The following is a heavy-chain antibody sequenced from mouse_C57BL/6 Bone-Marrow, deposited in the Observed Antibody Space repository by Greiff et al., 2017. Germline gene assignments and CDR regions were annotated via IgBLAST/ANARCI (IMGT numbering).Heavy chain of an antibody. Sequence: QVQLQQPGAELVKPGASVKMSCKASGYTFTSYWITWVKQRPGQGLEWIGDIYPTSGRTNYNEKFKSKAILTVDTSSNTAYMQLSSLTSEDSAFFYCARSGPLCRSFDYWGQGTALTVSS. V-gene: IGHV1-55*01. J-gene: IGHJ2*01. CDR1: GYTFTSYW. CDR2: IYPTSGRT. CDR3: ARSGPLCRSFDY. D-gene: IGHD3-1*01.